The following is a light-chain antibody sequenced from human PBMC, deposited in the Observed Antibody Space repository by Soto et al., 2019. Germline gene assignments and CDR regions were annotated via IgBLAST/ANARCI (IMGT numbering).Light chain of an antibody. CDR3: QQYNSYSRLT. CDR1: QSISSW. Sequence: DIQMTQSPSTLSASVGDRVTITCRASQSISSWLAWYQQKPGKAPKLLIYKASSLESGVPSRFSGSGSGTEFTLTISSLQPDDFPTYYCQQYNSYSRLTFGGGTKVEIK. V-gene: IGKV1-5*03. J-gene: IGKJ4*01. CDR2: KAS.